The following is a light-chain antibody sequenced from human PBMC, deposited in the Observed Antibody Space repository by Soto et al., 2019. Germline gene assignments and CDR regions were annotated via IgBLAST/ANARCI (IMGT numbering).Light chain of an antibody. CDR1: SSDVGSYNL. CDR2: EGS. V-gene: IGLV2-23*01. J-gene: IGLJ2*01. Sequence: QSALTQPASVSASPGQSITISCTGTSSDVGSYNLVSWYQQHPGKVPKLVIYEGSKRPSGVSNRFSGSKSGNTASLTISGLQAEDEADYYCCSYAGSSTWVFGGGTKVTVL. CDR3: CSYAGSSTWV.